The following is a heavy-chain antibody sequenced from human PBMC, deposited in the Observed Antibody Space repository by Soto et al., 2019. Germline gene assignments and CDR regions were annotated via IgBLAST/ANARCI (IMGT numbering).Heavy chain of an antibody. CDR1: GFTFSSYA. CDR3: ARDYEAVVVTAPYYFDY. CDR2: ISYDGSNK. Sequence: PGGSLRLSCAASGFTFSSYAMHWVRQAPGKGLEWVAVISYDGSNKYYADSVKGRFTISRDNSKNTLYLQMNSLRAEDTAVYYCARDYEAVVVTAPYYFDYWGQGT. V-gene: IGHV3-30-3*01. D-gene: IGHD2-21*02. J-gene: IGHJ4*02.